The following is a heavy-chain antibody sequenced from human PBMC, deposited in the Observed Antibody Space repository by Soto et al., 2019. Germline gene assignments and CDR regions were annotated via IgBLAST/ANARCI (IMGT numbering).Heavy chain of an antibody. Sequence: PGGSLRLSCAASGLTFSSDWMHWVRQAPGKGLVWVSRINTDGSGTSYADSVKGRFTISRDNAKNTLYLQMNSLRAEDTAVYYCARDRPGSQHYLGCCGEGALATVS. CDR1: GLTFSSDW. CDR2: INTDGSGT. CDR3: ARDRPGSQHYLGC. J-gene: IGHJ4*02. D-gene: IGHD3-10*01. V-gene: IGHV3-74*01.